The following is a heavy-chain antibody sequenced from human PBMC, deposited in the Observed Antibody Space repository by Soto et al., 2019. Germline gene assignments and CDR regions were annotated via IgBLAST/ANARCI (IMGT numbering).Heavy chain of an antibody. J-gene: IGHJ4*02. CDR2: ISSTSSTI. Sequence: GGSLRLSCAASGFSFSSYSMNWVRQAPGKGLEWVSYISSTSSTIYHADSVKGRFTISRDNAKDSLYLQMDSLRDEDTAVYYCVRDYCRTTTCRFDYWGQGTPVTVSS. V-gene: IGHV3-48*02. CDR3: VRDYCRTTTCRFDY. CDR1: GFSFSSYS. D-gene: IGHD2-2*01.